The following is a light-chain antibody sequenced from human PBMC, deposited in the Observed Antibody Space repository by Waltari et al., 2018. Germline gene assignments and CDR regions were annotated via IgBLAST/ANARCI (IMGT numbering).Light chain of an antibody. J-gene: IGKJ1*01. CDR3: QNHERLPAT. CDR1: QSVSSF. Sequence: EVVLTQSPGNLSLSPGERATLACRASQSVSSFLAWYQQKPGQAPRLLIYHASNRATGIPDRFSGSGSGTDFSLTISRLEPEDFAVYYCQNHERLPATFGQGTKVEI. V-gene: IGKV3-20*01. CDR2: HAS.